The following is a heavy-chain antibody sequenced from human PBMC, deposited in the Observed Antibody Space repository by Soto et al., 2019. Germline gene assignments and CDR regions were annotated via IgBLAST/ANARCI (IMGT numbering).Heavy chain of an antibody. CDR3: ATGRVYFGSEY. V-gene: IGHV4-59*01. CDR2: IYYNVNI. J-gene: IGHJ4*02. D-gene: IGHD3-10*01. Sequence: QVQLQESGPGLVKPLETLSLTCTVPGGSITSYYWSWVRQPPGKGLEWIGYIYYNVNINYNPSLKSRLTISLDTSKNQFSLRLSSVTAADTAVYYCATGRVYFGSEYWGQGTLVTVSS. CDR1: GGSITSYY.